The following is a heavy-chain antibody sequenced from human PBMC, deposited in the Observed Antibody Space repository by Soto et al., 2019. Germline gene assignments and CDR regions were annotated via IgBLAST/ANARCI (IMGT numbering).Heavy chain of an antibody. CDR1: GFTFSDYY. D-gene: IGHD2-21*01. V-gene: IGHV3-11*03. J-gene: IGHJ3*02. Sequence: PGGSLRLSCAASGFTFSDYYMSWIRQAPGKGLEWVSYISSSSSYTNYADSVKGRFTISRDNAKNSLYLQMNSLRAEDTAVYYSASYRGDPTLAFDIWGQGTMVTVSS. CDR3: ASYRGDPTLAFDI. CDR2: ISSSSSYT.